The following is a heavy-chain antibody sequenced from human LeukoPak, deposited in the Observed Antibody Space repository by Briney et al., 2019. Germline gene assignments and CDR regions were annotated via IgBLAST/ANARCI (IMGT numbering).Heavy chain of an antibody. Sequence: GASVKVSCKASGYTFTSYGISWVRQAPGQGLEWMGWISAYNGNTNYAQKLQGRVTMTTDTSTSTAYMELRSLRSDDTAVYYCARDTTAYDSSGYSSYWGQGTLVTVSS. CDR3: ARDTTAYDSSGYSSY. J-gene: IGHJ4*02. CDR2: ISAYNGNT. V-gene: IGHV1-18*01. D-gene: IGHD3-22*01. CDR1: GYTFTSYG.